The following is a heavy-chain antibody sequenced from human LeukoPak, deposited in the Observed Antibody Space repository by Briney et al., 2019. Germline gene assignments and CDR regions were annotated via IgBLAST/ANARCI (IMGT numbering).Heavy chain of an antibody. J-gene: IGHJ4*02. D-gene: IGHD6-19*01. Sequence: GGSLRLSCAASGFTFRNHWMGWVRPAPGRGLEWVASINQDGSENYYVDSVKGRFTISRDNAKNSLYLQMNSLRAEDTAVYYCARDSSGWAFDYWGQGTRVTGSS. V-gene: IGHV3-7*01. CDR1: GFTFRNHW. CDR3: ARDSSGWAFDY. CDR2: INQDGSEN.